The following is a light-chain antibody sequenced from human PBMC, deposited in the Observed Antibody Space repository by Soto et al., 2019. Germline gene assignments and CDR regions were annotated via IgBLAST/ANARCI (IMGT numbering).Light chain of an antibody. Sequence: DIQMTQSPSTLSACVGDRVTITCRASQSISSWLAWYQQKPGKAPKLLIYDASNLETGVPSRFSGSGSGTDFTFTISSLQPEDIATYYCQHYDNFPRAITFGQGTRLEIK. CDR1: QSISSW. V-gene: IGKV1-33*01. J-gene: IGKJ5*01. CDR3: QHYDNFPRAIT. CDR2: DAS.